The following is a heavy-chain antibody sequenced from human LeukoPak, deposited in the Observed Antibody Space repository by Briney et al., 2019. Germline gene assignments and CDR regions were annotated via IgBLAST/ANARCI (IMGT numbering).Heavy chain of an antibody. CDR2: TYYRSKWNN. J-gene: IGHJ6*02. V-gene: IGHV6-1*01. D-gene: IGHD4-17*01. Sequence: SQTLSLTCAISGDDVSTNSAAWNWISQSPSRGLEWLGWTYYRSKWNNDYALSVKSRIAINPDTSRNQFSLQLNSVTPEDTAVYYCARDRYGDFGAQYYFYYGMDVWGQGTTVTVSS. CDR3: ARDRYGDFGAQYYFYYGMDV. CDR1: GDDVSTNSAA.